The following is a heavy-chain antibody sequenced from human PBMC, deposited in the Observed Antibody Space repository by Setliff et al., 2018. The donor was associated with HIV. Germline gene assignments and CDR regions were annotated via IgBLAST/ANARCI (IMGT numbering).Heavy chain of an antibody. CDR2: ISYGGINK. D-gene: IGHD2-2*01. CDR1: GFTFSSHG. V-gene: IGHV3-30*18. Sequence: PGGSLRLSCEASGFTFSSHGMHWVRQAPGKGLEWVALISYGGINKYYSDTVKGRFTISRDNSKNTLYLQMNSLRVEDTAVYYCAKGPLGYCSTSSCYGRFDYWGQGTLVTVSS. J-gene: IGHJ4*02. CDR3: AKGPLGYCSTSSCYGRFDY.